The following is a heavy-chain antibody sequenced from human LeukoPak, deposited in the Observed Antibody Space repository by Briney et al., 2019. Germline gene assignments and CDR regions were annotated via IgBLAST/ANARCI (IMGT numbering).Heavy chain of an antibody. J-gene: IGHJ4*02. Sequence: GGSLRLSCAASGFTLSSYAMSWVRQAPGKGLEWVSAISGSGGSTYYADSVKGRFTISRDNSKNTLYLQMNSLRAEDTAVYYCAKYYYDSSGYYYPAAYWGQGTLVTVSS. CDR3: AKYYYDSSGYYYPAAY. V-gene: IGHV3-23*01. CDR2: ISGSGGST. D-gene: IGHD3-22*01. CDR1: GFTLSSYA.